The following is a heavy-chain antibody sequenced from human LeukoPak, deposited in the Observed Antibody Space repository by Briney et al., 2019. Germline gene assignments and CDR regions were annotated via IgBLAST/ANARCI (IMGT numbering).Heavy chain of an antibody. CDR2: ISAYNGNT. J-gene: IGHJ4*02. Sequence: EASVKVSCKASGYTFTSYGISWVRQAPGQGLEWMGWISAYNGNTNYAQKLQGRVTMTTDTSTSTAYMELRSLRSDDTALYYCATGQYYYDSSGQENFDYWGQGTLVTVSS. V-gene: IGHV1-18*01. D-gene: IGHD3-22*01. CDR1: GYTFTSYG. CDR3: ATGQYYYDSSGQENFDY.